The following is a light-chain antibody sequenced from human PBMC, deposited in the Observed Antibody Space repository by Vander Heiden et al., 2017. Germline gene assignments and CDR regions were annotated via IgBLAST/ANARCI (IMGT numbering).Light chain of an antibody. CDR1: ESISGK. CDR3: QQYSNWPQT. Sequence: EIVMTQFPVILSLSPGERATLSCRASESISGKLAWYQQKPGQAPRLLLYGASTRATGIPDRFSGSESGTRFSLTISSLQSEDFGVYFCQQYSNWPQTFGAGTKVEIK. V-gene: IGKV3-15*01. CDR2: GAS. J-gene: IGKJ4*01.